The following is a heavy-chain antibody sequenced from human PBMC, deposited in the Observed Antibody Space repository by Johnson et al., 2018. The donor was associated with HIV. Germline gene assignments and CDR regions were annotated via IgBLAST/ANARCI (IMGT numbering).Heavy chain of an antibody. D-gene: IGHD1-14*01. CDR2: ISGGAGST. CDR1: GFTFSSYA. J-gene: IGHJ3*02. Sequence: VQLVESGGGLVQPGGSLRLSCAASGFTFSSYAMRWVRQAPGKGLEWVSGISGGAGSTYYADSVKGRFTISRDNSNNTLSLHMSSLRAEDTAVYYCAPENGRNAFDIWGQGTMVAVSS. V-gene: IGHV3-23*04. CDR3: APENGRNAFDI.